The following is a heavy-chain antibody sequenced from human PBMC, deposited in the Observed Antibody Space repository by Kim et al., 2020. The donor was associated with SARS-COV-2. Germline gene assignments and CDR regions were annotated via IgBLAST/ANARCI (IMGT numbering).Heavy chain of an antibody. V-gene: IGHV1-18*01. D-gene: IGHD3-22*01. J-gene: IGHJ3*02. CDR3: ARDYYDNREDVFDI. Sequence: YAQNLQGSVTLTTDTSTSTVYMELRSLRSDDTAVYYCARDYYDNREDVFDIWGQGTMVTVSS.